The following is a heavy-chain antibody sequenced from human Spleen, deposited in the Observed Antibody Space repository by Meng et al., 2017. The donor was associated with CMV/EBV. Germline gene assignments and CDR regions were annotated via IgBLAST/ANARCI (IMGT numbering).Heavy chain of an antibody. V-gene: IGHV3-21*01. CDR2: ISGSSSYI. Sequence: GESLKISCAASGFTFSSYAMSWVRQAPGKGLEWVSAISGSSSYIFYADSVKGRFTVSRDNAKNSLYLQMNSLRAEDTAVYYCARRFSSSGLYWGQGTLVTVSS. CDR1: GFTFSSYA. CDR3: ARRFSSSGLY. D-gene: IGHD6-6*01. J-gene: IGHJ4*02.